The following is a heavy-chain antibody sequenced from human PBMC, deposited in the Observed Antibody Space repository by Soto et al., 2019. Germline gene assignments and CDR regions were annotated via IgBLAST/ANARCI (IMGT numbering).Heavy chain of an antibody. J-gene: IGHJ6*03. CDR2: IYYSGST. CDR3: ARVPPNLKSGVVGRQSYYYYYMDV. D-gene: IGHD3-3*01. V-gene: IGHV4-59*01. Sequence: PSETLSLTCTVSGGSISSYYWSWIRQPPGKGLEWIGYIYYSGSTNYNPSLKSRVTISVDTSKNQFSLKLSSVTATDTAVYYCARVPPNLKSGVVGRQSYYYYYMDVWGKGTTVTVSS. CDR1: GGSISSYY.